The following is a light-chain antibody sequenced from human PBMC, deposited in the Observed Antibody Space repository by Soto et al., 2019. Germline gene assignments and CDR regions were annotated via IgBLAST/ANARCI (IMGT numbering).Light chain of an antibody. CDR2: DVS. J-gene: IGLJ2*01. V-gene: IGLV2-14*01. CDR1: SSDVGGYNY. CDR3: SSYTSSSPPLNVV. Sequence: QSALTQPASVSGSPGQSITISCTGTSSDVGGYNYVSWYQQHPGKAPKLMIYDVSNRPSGVSNRFSGSKSGTTASLTISGLQAEDEADYYCSSYTSSSPPLNVVFGGGTKVTVL.